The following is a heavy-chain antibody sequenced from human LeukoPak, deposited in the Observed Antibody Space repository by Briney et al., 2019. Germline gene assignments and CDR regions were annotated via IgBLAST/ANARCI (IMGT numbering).Heavy chain of an antibody. J-gene: IGHJ5*02. CDR3: AKGRPYGGVRRPNWFDP. Sequence: GGSLRLSCAASGFTFSSYGMHWFRQAPGKGLEWVSGITGSGANTYYADSVKGRFTISRDNSKSTLYLQMNSLRAEDTAVYYCAKGRPYGGVRRPNWFDPWGQGTLVTVSS. D-gene: IGHD4-23*01. CDR2: ITGSGANT. CDR1: GFTFSSYG. V-gene: IGHV3-23*01.